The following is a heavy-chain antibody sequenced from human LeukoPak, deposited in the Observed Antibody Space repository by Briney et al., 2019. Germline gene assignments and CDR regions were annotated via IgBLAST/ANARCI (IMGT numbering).Heavy chain of an antibody. Sequence: EASVKVSCKASGYTFTGYYMHWVRQAPGQGLEWMGWINPNSGGTNYAQKFQGRVTMTRDTSISTAYMELSRLRSDDTAVYYCARLNRPRIAAAGNDYWGQGTLVTVSS. V-gene: IGHV1-2*02. CDR3: ARLNRPRIAAAGNDY. D-gene: IGHD6-13*01. J-gene: IGHJ4*02. CDR1: GYTFTGYY. CDR2: INPNSGGT.